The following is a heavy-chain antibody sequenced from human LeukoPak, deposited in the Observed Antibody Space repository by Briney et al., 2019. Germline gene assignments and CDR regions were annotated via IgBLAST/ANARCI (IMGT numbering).Heavy chain of an antibody. CDR3: ARILGGSSWYLFYYYMDV. V-gene: IGHV3-74*01. D-gene: IGHD6-13*01. CDR2: IDGDGSTT. CDR1: GFTFSSYW. Sequence: GGSLRLSCGVSGFTFSSYWMHWVRQAPGKGLVWVSRIDGDGSTTNYADFVKGRFTISRDTAKNTLDLRMNSLRAEDTGVYYCARILGGSSWYLFYYYMDVWGKGTTVTVSS. J-gene: IGHJ6*03.